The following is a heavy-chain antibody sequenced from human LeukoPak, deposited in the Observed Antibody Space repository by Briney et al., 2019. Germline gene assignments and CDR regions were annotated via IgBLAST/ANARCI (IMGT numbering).Heavy chain of an antibody. Sequence: PGGSLRLSCAASGFTFNDYYMSWIRQAPGKGLEWISYISSGGSTIYYADSVKGRFTISRDNAKNSLYLQMNSLRAEDTAVYYCARSDYGGNSDGYWGQGTLVTFSS. CDR2: ISSGGSTI. D-gene: IGHD4-23*01. CDR1: GFTFNDYY. CDR3: ARSDYGGNSDGY. V-gene: IGHV3-11*04. J-gene: IGHJ4*02.